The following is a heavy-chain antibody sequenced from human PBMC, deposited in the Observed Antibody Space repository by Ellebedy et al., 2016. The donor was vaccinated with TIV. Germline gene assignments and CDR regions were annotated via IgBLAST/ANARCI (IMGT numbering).Heavy chain of an antibody. CDR2: LNVASTDT. J-gene: IGHJ4*02. V-gene: IGHV1-2*02. CDR1: GYTFTGSY. CDR3: ARSVMKVVTAAPLGY. D-gene: IGHD3-22*01. Sequence: AASVKVSCKASGYTFTGSYIHWVRQAPGQGLEWMGWLNVASTDTNYAQRFRDRVTMTRDTSISTAYMDLSRLTSDDTAVYYCARSVMKVVTAAPLGYWGQGTLVTVSS.